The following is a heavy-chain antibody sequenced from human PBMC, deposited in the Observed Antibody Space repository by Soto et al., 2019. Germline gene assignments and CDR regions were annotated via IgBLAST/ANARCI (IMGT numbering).Heavy chain of an antibody. CDR1: GYTFTGYY. D-gene: IGHD2-2*02. J-gene: IGHJ4*02. CDR2: INPNSGGT. CDR3: ARDRGLGCSSTSCYRGYFDY. Sequence: QVQLVQSGAEVKKPGASVKVSCKASGYTFTGYYMHWVRQAPGQGLEWMGWINPNSGGTNYAQKFQGWVTMTRDTYISTAYMELSRLRSDDTAVYYCARDRGLGCSSTSCYRGYFDYWGQGTLVTVSS. V-gene: IGHV1-2*04.